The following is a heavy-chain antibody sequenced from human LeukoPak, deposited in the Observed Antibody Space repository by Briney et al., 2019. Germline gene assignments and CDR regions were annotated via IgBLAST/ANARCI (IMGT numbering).Heavy chain of an antibody. J-gene: IGHJ4*02. CDR3: ARDSSMLRGPLVIYYFDF. CDR2: ISTSSIYI. D-gene: IGHD3-10*01. V-gene: IGHV3-21*04. Sequence: GGSLRLSCAVSGFIFSSYSMNWVRQAPGKGLEWVSSISTSSIYIYYADSVKGRFTISRDNAKNSLYLQMNSLRVEDTAVYYCARDSSMLRGPLVIYYFDFWGQGTLVTVSS. CDR1: GFIFSSYS.